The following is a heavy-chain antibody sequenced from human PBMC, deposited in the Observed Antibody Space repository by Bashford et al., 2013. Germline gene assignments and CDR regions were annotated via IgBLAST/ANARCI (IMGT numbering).Heavy chain of an antibody. J-gene: IGHJ4*02. Sequence: GESLKISCQGSGYSFTSYWIGWVRQMPGTGLELMGIIYPDDSDTRYSPSFQGQVTISADKSISTAYLQWSSLKASDTAMYYCARVMVWGLIALIDYWAREPWSPSPQ. CDR1: GYSFTSYW. CDR3: ARVMVWGLIALIDY. V-gene: IGHV5-51*01. CDR2: IYPDDSDT. D-gene: IGHD3-10*01.